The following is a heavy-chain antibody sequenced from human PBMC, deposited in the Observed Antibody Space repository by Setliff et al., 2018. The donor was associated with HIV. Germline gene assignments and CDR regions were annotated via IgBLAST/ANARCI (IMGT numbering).Heavy chain of an antibody. D-gene: IGHD1-26*01. Sequence: ASVKVSCKASGYTFSSYEISWVRQAPGQGLEWMGRISTSNGYTNYAQKLQGRVTVTTDTSTSTAYMELRGLRADDTAVYYCARGGSYWGDAFDIWGQGTMVTVSS. CDR2: ISTSNGYT. CDR3: ARGGSYWGDAFDI. V-gene: IGHV1-18*01. CDR1: GYTFSSYE. J-gene: IGHJ3*02.